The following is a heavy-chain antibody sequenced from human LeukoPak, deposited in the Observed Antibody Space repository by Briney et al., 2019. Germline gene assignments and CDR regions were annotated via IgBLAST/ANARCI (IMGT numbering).Heavy chain of an antibody. CDR3: ARGRRRDGYKSFDY. CDR2: MNPNSGNT. D-gene: IGHD5-24*01. CDR1: GYTFTSYD. J-gene: IGHJ4*02. V-gene: IGHV1-8*01. Sequence: ASVKVSCKASGYTFTSYDINWVRQATGQGLEWMGWMNPNSGNTGYAQKFQGRVTMTRSTSISTAYMELSSLRSEDTAVYYCARGRRRDGYKSFDYWGQGTLVTVSS.